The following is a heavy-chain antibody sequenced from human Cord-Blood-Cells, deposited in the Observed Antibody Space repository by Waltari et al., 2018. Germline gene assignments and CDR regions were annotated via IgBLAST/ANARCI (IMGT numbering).Heavy chain of an antibody. D-gene: IGHD6-13*01. CDR3: AKDIAAAGTEYFQH. CDR2: IRWNSGSI. J-gene: IGHJ1*01. CDR1: GFTFDDYA. Sequence: EVQLVESGGGLVQPGRSLRLSCAASGFTFDDYAMHWVRQAPGKGLEWVSGIRWNSGSIGYADSVKGRFTISRYNAKNSLYLQMNSLGAEDTALYDCAKDIAAAGTEYFQHWGQGTLVTVSS. V-gene: IGHV3-9*01.